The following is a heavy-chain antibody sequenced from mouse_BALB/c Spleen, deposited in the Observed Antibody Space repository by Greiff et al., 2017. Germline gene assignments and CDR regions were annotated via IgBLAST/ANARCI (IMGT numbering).Heavy chain of an antibody. D-gene: IGHD2-1*01. CDR2: ISYSGST. J-gene: IGHJ3*01. CDR1: GYSITSDYA. V-gene: IGHV3-2*02. CDR3: ARTLYGNSFAY. Sequence: ESGPGLVKPSQSLSLTCTVTGYSITSDYAWNWIRQFPGNKLEWMGYISYSGSTSYNPSLKSRISITRDTSKNQFFLQLNSVTTEDTATYYCARTLYGNSFAYWGQGTLVTVSA.